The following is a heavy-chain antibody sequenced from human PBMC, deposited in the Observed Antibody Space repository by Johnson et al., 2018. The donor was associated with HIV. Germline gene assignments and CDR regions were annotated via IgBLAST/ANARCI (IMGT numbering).Heavy chain of an antibody. Sequence: QVQLVESGGGVVQPGTSLRLSCVVSGFTFSDSVLHWVRQAPGRGLEWVSGISVDGRSQYYPDSLRGRFTISRDNSDNILYLQVNSLRVEDTAVYYCVRGWHSSGWSHAFDIWGQGTMVTVSS. V-gene: IGHV3-30-3*01. CDR3: VRGWHSSGWSHAFDI. CDR2: ISVDGRSQ. J-gene: IGHJ3*02. D-gene: IGHD6-19*01. CDR1: GFTFSDSV.